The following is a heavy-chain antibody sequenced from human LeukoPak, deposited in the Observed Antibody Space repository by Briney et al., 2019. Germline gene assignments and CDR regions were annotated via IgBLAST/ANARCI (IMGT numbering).Heavy chain of an antibody. V-gene: IGHV4-59*11. J-gene: IGHJ4*02. D-gene: IGHD1-7*01. Sequence: RTSETLSLTCTVSGGSISSHYWSWIRQPPGKGLEWIGYIYYSGSTNYNPSLKSRVTISVDTSKNQFSLKLSSVTAADTAVYYCARGRNWNWYYFDYWGQETLVTVSS. CDR2: IYYSGST. CDR1: GGSISSHY. CDR3: ARGRNWNWYYFDY.